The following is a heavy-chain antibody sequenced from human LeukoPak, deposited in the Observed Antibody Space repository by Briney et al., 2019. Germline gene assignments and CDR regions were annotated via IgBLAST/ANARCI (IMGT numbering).Heavy chain of an antibody. Sequence: PGGSLRLSCAASGFTVSSNYMTWVRQAPGKGLEWVATIKPDGSEGSYVDSVKGRFTISRDNAKNSLFLRMISLRAEDTAVYYCARDRAYKSFDYWGQGALVTVSS. CDR3: ARDRAYKSFDY. CDR2: IKPDGSEG. V-gene: IGHV3-7*04. J-gene: IGHJ4*02. D-gene: IGHD3-16*01. CDR1: GFTVSSNY.